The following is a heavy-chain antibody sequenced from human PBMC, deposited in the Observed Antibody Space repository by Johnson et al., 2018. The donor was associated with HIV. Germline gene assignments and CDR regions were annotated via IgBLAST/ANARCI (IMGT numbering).Heavy chain of an antibody. CDR3: AKIIGYSSGLEI. V-gene: IGHV3-30*18. J-gene: IGHJ3*02. CDR1: GFTFSRCG. Sequence: QVQLVESRGGVVQPGRSLRLSCIASGFTFSRCGMHWVRQAPGKGLEWVALISYDGSNKYYADSVKGRFTISRDNSKNTLYLQMNSLRAEDTAVYYCAKIIGYSSGLEIWGQGTMVTVSS. D-gene: IGHD6-19*01. CDR2: ISYDGSNK.